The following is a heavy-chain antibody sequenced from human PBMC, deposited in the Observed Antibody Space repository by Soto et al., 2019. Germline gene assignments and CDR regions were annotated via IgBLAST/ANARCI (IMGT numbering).Heavy chain of an antibody. J-gene: IGHJ5*02. CDR2: INAGNGNT. D-gene: IGHD6-13*01. Sequence: ASVKVSCKASGYTFTSYAMHWVRQAPGQRLEWMGWINAGNGNTKYSQKFQGRVTITRDTSASTAYMELSSLRSEDTAVYYCARSSGWYFWFDPWGQGTLVTVSS. CDR3: ARSSGWYFWFDP. CDR1: GYTFTSYA. V-gene: IGHV1-3*01.